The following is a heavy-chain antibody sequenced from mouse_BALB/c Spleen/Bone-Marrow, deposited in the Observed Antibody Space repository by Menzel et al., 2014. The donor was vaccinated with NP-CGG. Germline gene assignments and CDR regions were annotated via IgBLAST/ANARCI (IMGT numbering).Heavy chain of an antibody. CDR2: ISSGGSHT. CDR1: GFTFSSYG. CDR3: ARRGYDNSYWYFGV. D-gene: IGHD2-10*02. V-gene: IGHV5-6*01. Sequence: EVQRVESGGDLAKPGGSLKLSCAASGFTFSSYGMSWVRQTPDKRLEWVATISSGGSHTYYPDSVKGRFTISRDNAKNTLYLQMSSLKSEDTAIYYCARRGYDNSYWYFGVWGAGTTVTVSS. J-gene: IGHJ1*01.